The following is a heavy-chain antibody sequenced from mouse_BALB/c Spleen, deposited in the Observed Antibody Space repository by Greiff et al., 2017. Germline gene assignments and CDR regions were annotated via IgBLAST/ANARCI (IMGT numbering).Heavy chain of an antibody. J-gene: IGHJ2*01. CDR3: AREGDGYHFDY. D-gene: IGHD2-3*01. CDR1: GYSITSGYY. Sequence: ESGPGLVKPSQSLSLTCSVTGYSITSGYYWNWIRQFPGNKLEWMGYISYDGSNNYNPSLKNRISITRDTSKNQFFLKLNSVTTEDTATYYCAREGDGYHFDYWGQGTTLTVSS. CDR2: ISYDGSN. V-gene: IGHV3-6*02.